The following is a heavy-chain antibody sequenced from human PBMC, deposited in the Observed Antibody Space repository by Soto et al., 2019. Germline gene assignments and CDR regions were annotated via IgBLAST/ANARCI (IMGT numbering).Heavy chain of an antibody. CDR1: GASISRYY. V-gene: IGHV4-59*01. Sequence: ETLSLTCTVSGASISRYYWSWIRQSPGKGLEWIGYMYYSGNANYNPSLRSRITISVDTSKNQFSLNLNSVTAADTAVYYCAREYPVHSAYFDYWGQGTLVTVSS. D-gene: IGHD1-26*01. CDR2: MYYSGNA. CDR3: AREYPVHSAYFDY. J-gene: IGHJ4*02.